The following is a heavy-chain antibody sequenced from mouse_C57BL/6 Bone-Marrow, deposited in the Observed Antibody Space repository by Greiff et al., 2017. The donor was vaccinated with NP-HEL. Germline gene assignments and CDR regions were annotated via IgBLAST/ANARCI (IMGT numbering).Heavy chain of an antibody. D-gene: IGHD2-1*01. CDR3: ARGANYWYYLDY. J-gene: IGHJ2*01. Sequence: VQLQQSGAELVMPGASVKMSCKASGYTFTTYSIEWVKQNHGQSLEWIGNFHPYNDDTEYNEKFKNKATLTVEKSSSTVYLELSRLTSDDSSVYYCARGANYWYYLDYWCQGTALTVSS. CDR2: FHPYNDDT. CDR1: GYTFTTYS. V-gene: IGHV1-47*01.